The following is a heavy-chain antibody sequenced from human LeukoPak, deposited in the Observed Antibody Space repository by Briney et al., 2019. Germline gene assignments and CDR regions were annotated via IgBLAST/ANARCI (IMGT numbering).Heavy chain of an antibody. V-gene: IGHV3-23*01. CDR2: ISGSGGST. CDR3: AKEIETLVRGVSLDY. J-gene: IGHJ4*02. Sequence: HAGGSLRLSCAASGFTFSSYSMNWVRQAPGKGLEWVSAISGSGGSTYYADSVKGRFTISRDNSKNTLYLQMNSLRAEDTAVYYCAKEIETLVRGVSLDYWGQGTLVTVSS. CDR1: GFTFSSYS. D-gene: IGHD3-10*01.